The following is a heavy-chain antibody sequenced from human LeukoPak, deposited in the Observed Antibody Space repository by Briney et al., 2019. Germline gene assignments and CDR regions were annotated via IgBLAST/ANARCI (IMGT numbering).Heavy chain of an antibody. CDR2: IYSNGWT. Sequence: SETLSLTCTVSGGSISTDLYYWTWIRQPAGKGLEWIGRIYSNGWTDYNPPLKSRASISIDTSKNHFSLKMSLATAADTALYYCARGSGWNSFDPWGQGTLVTVSS. D-gene: IGHD6-19*01. CDR3: ARGSGWNSFDP. V-gene: IGHV4-61*02. J-gene: IGHJ5*02. CDR1: GGSISTDLYY.